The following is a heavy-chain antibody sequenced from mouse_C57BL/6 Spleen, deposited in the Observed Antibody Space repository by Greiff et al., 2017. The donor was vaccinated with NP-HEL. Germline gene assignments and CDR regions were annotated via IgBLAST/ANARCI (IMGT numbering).Heavy chain of an antibody. CDR1: GFNIKDYY. J-gene: IGHJ2*01. D-gene: IGHD1-1*01. V-gene: IGHV14-2*01. CDR3: ALITTVVAYYFDY. Sequence: EVQLQQSGAELVKPGASVKLSCTASGFNIKDYYMHWVKQRTEQGLEWIGRIDPEDGETKNAPKFQGKATITADTSSNTAYLQLSSLTSEDTAVYYCALITTVVAYYFDYWGQGTTLTVSS. CDR2: IDPEDGET.